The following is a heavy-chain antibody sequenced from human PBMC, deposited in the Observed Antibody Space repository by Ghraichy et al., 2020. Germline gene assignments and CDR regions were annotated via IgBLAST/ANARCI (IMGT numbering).Heavy chain of an antibody. V-gene: IGHV3-21*01. CDR1: GFTFRSYS. CDR3: AREKGVAVVGTDY. D-gene: IGHD6-19*01. J-gene: IGHJ4*02. Sequence: GGSLRLSCTASGFTFRSYSMNWVRQAPGKGLEWVSFISSSSSYIYFADSVKGRFTISRDNAKNSLFLQMNSLRAEDTAVYYCAREKGVAVVGTDYWGQGTLVTVSS. CDR2: ISSSSSYI.